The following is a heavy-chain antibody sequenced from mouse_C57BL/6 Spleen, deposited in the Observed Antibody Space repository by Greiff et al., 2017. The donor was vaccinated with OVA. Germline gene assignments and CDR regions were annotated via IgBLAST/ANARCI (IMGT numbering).Heavy chain of an antibody. CDR3: ARSGFTTVVAGDY. CDR1: GYTFTSYW. D-gene: IGHD1-1*01. CDR2: IDPSDSYT. Sequence: VQLQQPGAELVKPGASVKLSCKASGYTFTSYWMQWVKQRPGQGLEWIGEIDPSDSYTNYNQKFKGKATLTVDTSSSTAYMQLSSLTSEDSAVYYCARSGFTTVVAGDYWGQGTTLTVSS. V-gene: IGHV1-50*01. J-gene: IGHJ2*01.